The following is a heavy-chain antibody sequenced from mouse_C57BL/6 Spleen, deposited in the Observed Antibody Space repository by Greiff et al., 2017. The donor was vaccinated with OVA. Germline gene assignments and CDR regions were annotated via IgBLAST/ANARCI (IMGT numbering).Heavy chain of an antibody. Sequence: QVQLQQSGPELVKPGASVKISCKASGYAFSSSWMNWVKQRPGKGLEWIGRIYPGDGDTNYNGKFKGKATLTADKSSSTAYMQLSSLTSEDSAVYFCARGGGGYYRYYFDYWGQGTTLTVSS. V-gene: IGHV1-82*01. CDR3: ARGGGGYYRYYFDY. J-gene: IGHJ2*01. CDR2: IYPGDGDT. CDR1: GYAFSSSW. D-gene: IGHD2-3*01.